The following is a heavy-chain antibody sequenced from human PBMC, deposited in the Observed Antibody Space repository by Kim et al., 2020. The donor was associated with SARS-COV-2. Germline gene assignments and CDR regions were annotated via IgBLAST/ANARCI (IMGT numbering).Heavy chain of an antibody. CDR3: ARDLWTVTTYIDY. Sequence: YAQKLQGRVTMTTDTSTSTAYMELRSLRSDDTAVYYCARDLWTVTTYIDYWGQGTLVTVSS. D-gene: IGHD4-4*01. J-gene: IGHJ4*02. V-gene: IGHV1-18*01.